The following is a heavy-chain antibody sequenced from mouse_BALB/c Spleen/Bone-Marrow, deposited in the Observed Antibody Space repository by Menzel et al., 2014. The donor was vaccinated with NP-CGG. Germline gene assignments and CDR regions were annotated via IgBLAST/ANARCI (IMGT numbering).Heavy chain of an antibody. CDR3: VRNFGLASFSY. CDR2: IWRGGST. Sequence: QVQLKESGPGLVQPSQSLSITCTVSGFSLTSYGVHWVRQSPGKGLEWLGVIWRGGSTDYNAAFIYRLSISKDNSKSQVFFKMNKLQAKNTSTYYCVRNFGLASFSYCGEEALVTLSA. CDR1: GFSLTSYG. V-gene: IGHV2-2*02. J-gene: IGHJ3*01. D-gene: IGHD6-1*01.